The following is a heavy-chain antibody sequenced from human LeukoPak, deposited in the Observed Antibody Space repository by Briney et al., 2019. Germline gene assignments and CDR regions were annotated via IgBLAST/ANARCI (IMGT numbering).Heavy chain of an antibody. CDR3: AKGGMITFGGVIVRTYAFDI. V-gene: IGHV3-23*01. D-gene: IGHD3-16*02. J-gene: IGHJ3*02. CDR2: ISGSSGNT. CDR1: GFTFRSYA. Sequence: GGSLRLSCAASGFTFRSYAMSWVRQAPGKGLEWVSSISGSSGNTYYADSVKGRFTISRDNSKNTLYLQMNSLRAEDTAVYYCAKGGMITFGGVIVRTYAFDIWGQGTMVTVSS.